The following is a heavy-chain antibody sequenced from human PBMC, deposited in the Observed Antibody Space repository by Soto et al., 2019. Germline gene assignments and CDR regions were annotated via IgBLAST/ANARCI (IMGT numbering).Heavy chain of an antibody. CDR3: VRMAAAGTLNWFDP. CDR2: MNPGSGKA. Sequence: QVQLVQSGAEVKKPGDSVKVSCKTSGYSFYNNDISWVRQATGQGLEWMGWMNPGSGKAGYADKFQGRVPMTRNASISKAYMELSNLRSEDTAVYYCVRMAAAGTLNWFDPWGQGTLVSVSS. CDR1: GYSFYNND. D-gene: IGHD6-25*01. V-gene: IGHV1-8*01. J-gene: IGHJ5*02.